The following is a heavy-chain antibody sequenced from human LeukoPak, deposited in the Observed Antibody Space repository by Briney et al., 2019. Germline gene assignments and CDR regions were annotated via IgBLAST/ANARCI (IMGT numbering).Heavy chain of an antibody. J-gene: IGHJ6*02. CDR1: GGSFSGYY. Sequence: SETLSLTCAVYGGSFSGYYWSWIRQPPGKGLEWIGEINHSGSTNYNPSLKSRVTISVDTSKNQFSLKLSSVTAADTAVYYCARGSYYDFWSGYRYYYYYGMDVWGQGTTVTVSS. D-gene: IGHD3-3*01. CDR3: ARGSYYDFWSGYRYYYYYGMDV. CDR2: INHSGST. V-gene: IGHV4-34*01.